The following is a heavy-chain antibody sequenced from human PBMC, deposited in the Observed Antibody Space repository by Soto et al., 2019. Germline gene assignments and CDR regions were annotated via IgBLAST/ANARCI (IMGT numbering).Heavy chain of an antibody. CDR1: GYTFNIYG. CDR2: ISANNGKT. D-gene: IGHD6-19*01. J-gene: IGHJ4*02. Sequence: QVQLVQSGAEVNKPGASVKVSCKASGYTFNIYGISWVRQAPGQGLEWMGWISANNGKTNYAQKFQGRGTMTTDTATSTAYMELRSLTSDDTAVYYCASIGTDGWHLEYHFGGQGTLVTVSS. CDR3: ASIGTDGWHLEYHF. V-gene: IGHV1-18*01.